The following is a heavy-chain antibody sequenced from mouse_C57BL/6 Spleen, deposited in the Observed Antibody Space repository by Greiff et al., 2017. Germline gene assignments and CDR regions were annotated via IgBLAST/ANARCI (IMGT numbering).Heavy chain of an antibody. CDR3: TTGLRAWLAY. J-gene: IGHJ3*01. CDR2: IDPENGDT. V-gene: IGHV14-4*01. CDR1: GFNIKDDY. D-gene: IGHD2-4*01. Sequence: VQLKQSGAELVRPGASVKLSCTASGFNIKDDYMHWVKQRPEQGLEWIGWIDPENGDTEYASKFQGKATITADTSSNTAYLQLSSLTSEDTAVYYCTTGLRAWLAYWGQGTLVTVSA.